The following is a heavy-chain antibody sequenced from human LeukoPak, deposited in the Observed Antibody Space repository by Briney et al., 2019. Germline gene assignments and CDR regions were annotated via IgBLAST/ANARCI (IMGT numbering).Heavy chain of an antibody. J-gene: IGHJ4*02. Sequence: PGRSLRLSCAASGFTFDDYAMHWVRQAPGKGLECVSVISLNSASIGYAASVKGRFTISRANAKNSLYLQMNSLRAEDTALYYCAKDMFRRGSSYGYSFWGQGTLVTVSS. V-gene: IGHV3-9*01. CDR2: ISLNSASI. D-gene: IGHD5-18*01. CDR3: AKDMFRRGSSYGYSF. CDR1: GFTFDDYA.